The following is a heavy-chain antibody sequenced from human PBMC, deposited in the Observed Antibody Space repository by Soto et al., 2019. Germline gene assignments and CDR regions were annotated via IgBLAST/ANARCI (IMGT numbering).Heavy chain of an antibody. CDR1: GGSISSSSYY. J-gene: IGHJ6*02. Sequence: PSETLSLTCTVSGGSISSSSYYWGWIRQPPGKGLEWIGSIYYSGSTYYNPSLKSRVTMSVDTSKNQFSLKLSSVTAADTAVYYCARHMSSGWYGYYYYGMDVWGQGTTVTVSS. CDR2: IYYSGST. D-gene: IGHD6-19*01. V-gene: IGHV4-39*01. CDR3: ARHMSSGWYGYYYYGMDV.